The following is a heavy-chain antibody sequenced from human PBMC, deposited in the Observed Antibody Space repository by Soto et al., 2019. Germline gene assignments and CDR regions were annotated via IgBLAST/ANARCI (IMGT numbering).Heavy chain of an antibody. CDR1: GFTFSSYA. Sequence: PGGSLRLSCAASGFTFSSYAMSWVRQAPGKGLEWVSGISGSGGGTDYVDSVKGRFTISRDNSENTLYLHMNSLRVEDTAVYYCAKNWGVAAARAAFDIWGQGTGVTVSS. CDR3: AKNWGVAAARAAFDI. V-gene: IGHV3-23*01. J-gene: IGHJ3*02. D-gene: IGHD6-13*01. CDR2: ISGSGGGT.